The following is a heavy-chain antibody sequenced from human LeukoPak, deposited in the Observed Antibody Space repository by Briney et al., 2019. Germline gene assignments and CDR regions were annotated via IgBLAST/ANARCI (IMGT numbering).Heavy chain of an antibody. J-gene: IGHJ4*02. CDR2: IYYSGST. V-gene: IGHV4-59*12. D-gene: IGHD4-11*01. Sequence: SETLSLTCTVSGGSISSYYWSWLRQPPGKGLEWIGYIYYSGSTNYNPSLTSRVTISVDTSKNQFSLKLSSVTAADTAVYYCARNSNPFDYWGQGTLVTVSS. CDR1: GGSISSYY. CDR3: ARNSNPFDY.